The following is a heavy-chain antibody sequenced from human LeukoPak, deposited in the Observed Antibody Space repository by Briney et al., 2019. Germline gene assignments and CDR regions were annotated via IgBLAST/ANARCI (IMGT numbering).Heavy chain of an antibody. J-gene: IGHJ5*02. Sequence: GGSLRLSCAASGFTFSDYYMSWIRQAPGKGLEWVSYISSSGSTIYYADSVKGRFTISRDNAKNSLYLQMNSLRAEDTAVYYCARGLGYCSSTSCYPGWFDPWGRGALATVSS. CDR1: GFTFSDYY. V-gene: IGHV3-11*01. CDR3: ARGLGYCSSTSCYPGWFDP. D-gene: IGHD2-2*01. CDR2: ISSSGSTI.